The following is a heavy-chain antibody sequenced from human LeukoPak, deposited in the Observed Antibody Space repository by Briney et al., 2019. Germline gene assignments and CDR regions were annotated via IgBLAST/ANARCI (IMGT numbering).Heavy chain of an antibody. CDR2: SNTDGTI. V-gene: IGHV3-48*02. J-gene: IGHJ3*01. Sequence: GGSLRLSCAASGFTFSNHAMNWVRQAPGKGLEWISYSNTDGTISYADSVKGRFTISRDNAENSLYLQMNSLRDEDTAVYFCVRDRDYAFDFWGQGTMVTVSS. CDR3: VRDRDYAFDF. CDR1: GFTFSNHA.